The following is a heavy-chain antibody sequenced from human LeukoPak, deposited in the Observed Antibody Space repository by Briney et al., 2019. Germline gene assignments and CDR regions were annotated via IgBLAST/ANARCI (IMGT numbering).Heavy chain of an antibody. Sequence: PGRSLRLSCAASGFTFSSYAMHWVRQAPGKGLEWVAVISYDGSNKYYADSVKGRFTISRDNSKNTLYLQMNSLRAEDTAVYYCARERDGYNPPILDYWGQGTLVTVSS. CDR3: ARERDGYNPPILDY. CDR2: ISYDGSNK. V-gene: IGHV3-30-3*01. D-gene: IGHD5-24*01. J-gene: IGHJ4*02. CDR1: GFTFSSYA.